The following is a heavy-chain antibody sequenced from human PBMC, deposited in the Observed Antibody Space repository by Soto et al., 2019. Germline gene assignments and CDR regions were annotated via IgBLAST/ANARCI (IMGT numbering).Heavy chain of an antibody. J-gene: IGHJ3*02. Sequence: QVQLQESGPGLVKPSETLSLTCTVSGGSISGYHWSWIRQPAGKGLEWIGRMHTGGTTDYNPSLKSRVTMSVDTSKKQFFLKLSSVTAADTAVYYCARDDGYYYDGLDIWGQGTKVTVS. CDR3: ARDDGYYYDGLDI. CDR2: MHTGGTT. D-gene: IGHD3-22*01. CDR1: GGSISGYH. V-gene: IGHV4-4*07.